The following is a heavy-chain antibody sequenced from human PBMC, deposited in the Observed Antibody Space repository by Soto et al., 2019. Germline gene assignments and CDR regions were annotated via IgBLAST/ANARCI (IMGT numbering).Heavy chain of an antibody. CDR1: GFTFSNYW. CDR2: VNNDGTDT. Sequence: EVQLVESGGGLVQPGGSLRLSCAASGFTFSNYWMYWVRQAPGKGLVWVSRVNNDGTDTTHADSVKGRFTISRDNAENTLYLKMNSLRAEDTAGYYCARGGLHHALDVWGQGSTVTVSS. J-gene: IGHJ6*02. D-gene: IGHD2-21*01. V-gene: IGHV3-74*03. CDR3: ARGGLHHALDV.